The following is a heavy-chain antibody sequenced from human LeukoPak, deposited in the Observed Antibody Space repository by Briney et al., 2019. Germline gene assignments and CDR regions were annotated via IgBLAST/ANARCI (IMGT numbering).Heavy chain of an antibody. CDR3: ARDRRYSSGLWGYYFDY. CDR1: GFTFSTYT. D-gene: IGHD6-19*01. CDR2: ISSSGSTI. J-gene: IGHJ4*02. Sequence: GGSPRLSCAASGFTFSTYTMHWVRQAPEKGLEWVSYISSSGSTIYYADSVKGRFTISRDNAKNSLYLQMNSLRAEDTAVYYCARDRRYSSGLWGYYFDYWGQGTLVTVSS. V-gene: IGHV3-48*04.